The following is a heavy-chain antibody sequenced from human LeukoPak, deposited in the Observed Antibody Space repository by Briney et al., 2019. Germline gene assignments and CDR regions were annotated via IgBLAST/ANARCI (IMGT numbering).Heavy chain of an antibody. J-gene: IGHJ6*03. Sequence: SVKVSCKASGGTFSSYAISWVRQAPGQGLEWMGRIIPIFGTANYAQKFQGRVTITTDESTSTAYMELSSLRSEDAAVYYCARRQGSCSGGSCYHMDAWGKGTTVTVSS. CDR3: ARRQGSCSGGSCYHMDA. D-gene: IGHD2-15*01. CDR2: IIPIFGTA. V-gene: IGHV1-69*05. CDR1: GGTFSSYA.